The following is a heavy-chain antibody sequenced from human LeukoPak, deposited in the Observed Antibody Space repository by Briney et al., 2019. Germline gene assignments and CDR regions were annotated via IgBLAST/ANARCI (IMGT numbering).Heavy chain of an antibody. V-gene: IGHV1-2*02. CDR3: ARDGGLDS. J-gene: IGHJ4*02. D-gene: IGHD3-16*01. CDR2: INPNSGDT. Sequence: ASVKVSCKASGYTFIDYYMHWVRQAPGQGLEWMGWINPNSGDTNYAQKFQGRVTMTRDTSISTAYMELSRLRYDDTAIYYCARDGGLDSWGQETLVTVSS. CDR1: GYTFIDYY.